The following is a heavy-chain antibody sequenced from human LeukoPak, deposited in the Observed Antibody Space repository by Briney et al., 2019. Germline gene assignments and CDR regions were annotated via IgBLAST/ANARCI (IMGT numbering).Heavy chain of an antibody. J-gene: IGHJ4*02. V-gene: IGHV4-61*02. CDR1: GGSIRSGSFY. Sequence: PLETLSLTCTVSGGSIRSGSFYWSWIRQPAGKGLEWIGRISTNGNTNYNPSLKSRVTISVDTSKNQFSLMLNSVTAADTAVYYCAMSSSVTRFDYWGQGTLVTVSS. D-gene: IGHD6-19*01. CDR2: ISTNGNT. CDR3: AMSSSVTRFDY.